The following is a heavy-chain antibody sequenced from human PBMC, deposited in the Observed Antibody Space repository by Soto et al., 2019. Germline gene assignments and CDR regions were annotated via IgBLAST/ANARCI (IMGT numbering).Heavy chain of an antibody. J-gene: IGHJ3*02. V-gene: IGHV5-51*01. CDR2: IYPGDSDT. Sequence: GESLKISCKGSGYSFTSYWIGWVRQMPGKGLEWMGIIYPGDSDTRYSPSFQGQVTISADKSISTAYLQWSSLKASDTAMYYCARDRGGVIVTTFDAFDIWGQGTMVTVSS. D-gene: IGHD3-16*02. CDR3: ARDRGGVIVTTFDAFDI. CDR1: GYSFTSYW.